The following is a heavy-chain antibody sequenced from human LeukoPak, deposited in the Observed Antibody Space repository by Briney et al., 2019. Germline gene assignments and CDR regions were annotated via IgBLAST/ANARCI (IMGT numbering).Heavy chain of an antibody. J-gene: IGHJ4*02. CDR3: ARYDGGSGPFDY. CDR1: GFTVSSNY. CDR2: LYSGGNT. D-gene: IGHD3-10*01. V-gene: IGHV3-53*01. Sequence: GGSLRLSCAVSGFTVSSNYMSWVRQAPGKGLEWVSVLYSGGNTYYADSVKGRFTISRVNSKNTLYLQMNSLRAEDTAVYYCARYDGGSGPFDYWGQGTLVTVSS.